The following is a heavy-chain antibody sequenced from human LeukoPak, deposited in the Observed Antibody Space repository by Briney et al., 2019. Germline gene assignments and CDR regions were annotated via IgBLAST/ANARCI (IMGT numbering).Heavy chain of an antibody. D-gene: IGHD5-18*01. CDR2: VYYSGGT. CDR1: GGSVSGFY. Sequence: SETLSLTCTVSGGSVSGFYWSWIRQPPGKGLEWIGSVYYSGGTNYNPSLKSRVTISVDTSKNQFSLKLSSVTAADTAVYYCASGVEQLWPLYDYWGQGTLVTVSS. CDR3: ASGVEQLWPLYDY. V-gene: IGHV4-59*02. J-gene: IGHJ4*02.